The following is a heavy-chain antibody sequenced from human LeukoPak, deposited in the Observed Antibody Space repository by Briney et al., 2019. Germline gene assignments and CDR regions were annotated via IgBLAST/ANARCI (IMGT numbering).Heavy chain of an antibody. J-gene: IGHJ4*02. D-gene: IGHD6-6*01. CDR2: INHSGTT. V-gene: IGHV4-34*01. CDR3: ARALRGIAARLYPY. Sequence: SETLSLTCAVYGGSFSGYYWSWIRQPPGKGLEWIGEINHSGTTNYNPSLKSRVTISVDTSKNQFSLKLSSVTAADTAVYYCARALRGIAARLYPYWGQGTLVTVSS. CDR1: GGSFSGYY.